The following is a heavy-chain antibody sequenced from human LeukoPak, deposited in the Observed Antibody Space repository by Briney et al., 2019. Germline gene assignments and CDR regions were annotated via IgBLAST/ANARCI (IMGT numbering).Heavy chain of an antibody. CDR3: ATESDSSGYYYGRGPGY. D-gene: IGHD3-22*01. Sequence: GASVKVSCKVSGYTLTELSMHWVRQAPGKGLEWMGGFDPEDGETIYAQKFQGRVTMTEGTSTDTAYMELSSLRSEDTAVYYCATESDSSGYYYGRGPGYWGQGTLVTVSS. CDR1: GYTLTELS. J-gene: IGHJ4*02. CDR2: FDPEDGET. V-gene: IGHV1-24*01.